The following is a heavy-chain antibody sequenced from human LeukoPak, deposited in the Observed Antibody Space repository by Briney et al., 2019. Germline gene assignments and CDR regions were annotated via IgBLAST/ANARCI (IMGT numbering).Heavy chain of an antibody. CDR1: GGSISSYY. J-gene: IGHJ4*02. CDR3: ARVSYDFWSGHPIDY. D-gene: IGHD3-3*01. CDR2: IYYSGST. Sequence: SETLSLTCTVSGGSISSYYWSWIRQPPGKGLEWIGYIYYSGSTNYNPSLKSRVTISVDMSKNQFSLKLSSVTAADTAVYYCARVSYDFWSGHPIDYWGQGTLVTVSS. V-gene: IGHV4-59*01.